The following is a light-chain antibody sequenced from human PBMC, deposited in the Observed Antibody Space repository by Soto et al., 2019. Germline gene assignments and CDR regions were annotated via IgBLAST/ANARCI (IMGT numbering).Light chain of an antibody. J-gene: IGKJ2*01. CDR3: QQYGNSEYT. CDR1: QSVSSSD. CDR2: GAS. Sequence: EIVLTQSPGTLSLSPGERATLSCRPSQSVSSSDLAWYQQTPGQAPRLLIYGASSRATGIPDRFSGSGSGTDFTLTISRLEPEDFAVYYCQQYGNSEYTFGQGTKLEIK. V-gene: IGKV3-20*01.